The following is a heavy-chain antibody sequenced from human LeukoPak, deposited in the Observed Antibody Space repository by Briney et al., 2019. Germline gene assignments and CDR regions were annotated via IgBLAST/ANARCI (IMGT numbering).Heavy chain of an antibody. V-gene: IGHV4-59*01. Sequence: SGPLSLPCTFSGGSSIGSYWTWIRQPPGKRLEYIGYIYNTVDVNYSPSLKRGVTISIERSGNKFSMRKNSVTAADTALYSCARSRYYDSTGYNPTYYFDSWGQGALVTVSS. CDR3: ARSRYYDSTGYNPTYYFDS. J-gene: IGHJ4*02. CDR1: GGSSIGSY. CDR2: IYNTVDV. D-gene: IGHD3-22*01.